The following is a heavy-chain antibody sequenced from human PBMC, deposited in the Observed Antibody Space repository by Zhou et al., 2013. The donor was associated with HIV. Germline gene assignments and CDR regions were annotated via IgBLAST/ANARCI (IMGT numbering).Heavy chain of an antibody. V-gene: IGHV1-18*01. J-gene: IGHJ4*02. Sequence: QIQLVQSGPEVKKPGASVKVSCKASGFTFSSYAITWVRQAPGQGLEWMGWISPYNGNTNYAKKFKDRFTMTADTSTNTAYMELRSLRSDDTASYYCARFEFIVTFGGVAPNSYHFDNWGQGTLITVSS. CDR1: GFTFSSYA. D-gene: IGHD3-16*01. CDR3: ARFEFIVTFGGVAPNSYHFDN. CDR2: ISPYNGNT.